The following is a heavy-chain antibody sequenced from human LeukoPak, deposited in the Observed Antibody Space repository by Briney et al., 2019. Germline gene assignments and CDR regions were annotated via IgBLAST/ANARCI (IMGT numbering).Heavy chain of an antibody. CDR3: ARRWAVAGMNYFDY. D-gene: IGHD6-19*01. CDR1: GYSFTSYW. Sequence: NPGESLKTSCKGSGYSFTSYWIGWVRQMPGKGLEWMGIIYPGDSDTRYSPSFQGQVTISADKSISTAYPQWSSLKASDTAMYYCARRWAVAGMNYFDYWGQGTLVTVSS. V-gene: IGHV5-51*01. CDR2: IYPGDSDT. J-gene: IGHJ4*02.